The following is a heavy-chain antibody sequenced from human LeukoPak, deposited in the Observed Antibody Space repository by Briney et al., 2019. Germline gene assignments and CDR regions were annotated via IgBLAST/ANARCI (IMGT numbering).Heavy chain of an antibody. CDR1: GFTVSSNY. CDR2: IYSGGST. J-gene: IGHJ6*03. V-gene: IGHV3-53*01. CDR3: ARTLAYYDILTTYYYYYMDV. D-gene: IGHD3-9*01. Sequence: PGGSLRLSCAASGFTVSSNYMSRVRQAPGKGLEWVSVIYSGGSTYYADSVKGRFTISRDNSKNTLYLQMNSLRAEDTAVYYCARTLAYYDILTTYYYYYMDVWGKGTTVTVSS.